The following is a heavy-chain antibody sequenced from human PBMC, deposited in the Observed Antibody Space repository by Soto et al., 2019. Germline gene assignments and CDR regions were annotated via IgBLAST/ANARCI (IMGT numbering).Heavy chain of an antibody. CDR1: GFTFSNAW. V-gene: IGHV3-15*07. CDR3: TTGRGYDSSGYYGSPIWGYYYGMDV. J-gene: IGHJ6*02. CDR2: IKSKTDGGTT. Sequence: GGSLRLSCAASGFTFSNAWMNWVRQAPGKGLEWVGRIKSKTDGGTTDYAAPVKGRFTIARDSSKNTLYRKMNSLKTEDTAVYYCTTGRGYDSSGYYGSPIWGYYYGMDVWGQGTTVTVSS. D-gene: IGHD3-22*01.